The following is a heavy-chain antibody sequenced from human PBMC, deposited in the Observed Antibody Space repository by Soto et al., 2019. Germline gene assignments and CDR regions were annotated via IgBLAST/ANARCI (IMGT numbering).Heavy chain of an antibody. J-gene: IGHJ5*02. CDR1: GYTFTGYY. CDR3: ARDVTVVTLSGWFDP. Sequence: QVPLVQSGAEVKKPGASVKVSCKASGYTFTGYYIHWVRQAPGQGLEWMGWINPNSGGTKYAQKFQGRVTMTRDTSISTAYMELSRLRSDDTAVYYCARDVTVVTLSGWFDPWGQGTLVTVSS. V-gene: IGHV1-2*02. CDR2: INPNSGGT. D-gene: IGHD2-21*02.